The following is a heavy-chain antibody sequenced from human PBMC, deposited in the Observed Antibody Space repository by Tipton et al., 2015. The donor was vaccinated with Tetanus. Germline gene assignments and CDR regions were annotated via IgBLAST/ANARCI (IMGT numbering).Heavy chain of an antibody. J-gene: IGHJ4*02. Sequence: SLRLSCAASGFTFSRFWMTWGRQAPGKGLEWVANINEDGSGNYYVDSVKGRFTISRDNAGNSLFLQMNSLRVEDTAVYYCARDASRYTYGSNYFDYWGQGTLVTVSS. CDR1: GFTFSRFW. CDR2: INEDGSGN. V-gene: IGHV3-7*01. D-gene: IGHD5-18*01. CDR3: ARDASRYTYGSNYFDY.